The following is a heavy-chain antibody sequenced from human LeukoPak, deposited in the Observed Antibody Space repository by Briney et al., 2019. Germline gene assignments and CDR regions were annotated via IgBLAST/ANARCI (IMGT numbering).Heavy chain of an antibody. Sequence: SETLSLTFAVEGRFTNSYYGSCLRQPPGKGLEWIGEINHSGSTNYNPSLKSRVTISVDTSKNQFSLKLSSVTAADTAVYYCARGGWSYFDIWGQGTMVTVSS. CDR3: ARGGWSYFDI. CDR1: GRFTNSYY. D-gene: IGHD3-10*01. CDR2: INHSGST. V-gene: IGHV4-34*01. J-gene: IGHJ3*02.